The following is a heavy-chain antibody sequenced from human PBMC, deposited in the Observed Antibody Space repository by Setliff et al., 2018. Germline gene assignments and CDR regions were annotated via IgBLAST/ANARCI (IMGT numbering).Heavy chain of an antibody. V-gene: IGHV1-18*01. D-gene: IGHD2-21*01. Sequence: GPSVKVSCKTSGFNFITYGFSWVRQAPGQGLEWMGWTSPYSGETNNAQKFQDRLSVTADTSSKTIYMELRSLTSDDTAVYFCTTSRAPRVVLAADFDLWGQGTLVTVSS. CDR2: TSPYSGET. CDR3: TTSRAPRVVLAADFDL. CDR1: GFNFITYG. J-gene: IGHJ4*02.